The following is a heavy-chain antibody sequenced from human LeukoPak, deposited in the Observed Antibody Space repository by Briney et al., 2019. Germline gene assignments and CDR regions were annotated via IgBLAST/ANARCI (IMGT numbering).Heavy chain of an antibody. CDR2: ISSSSSYI. CDR1: GFTFSSYS. D-gene: IGHD5-12*01. Sequence: GGSLRLSCAASGFTFSSYSMNWVRQAPGRGLEWVSSISSSSSYIYYADSVKGRFTISRDNAKNSLYLQMNSLRAEDTAVYYCARDKRGGYSGYDYSSGMDVWGKGTTVTVSS. J-gene: IGHJ6*04. CDR3: ARDKRGGYSGYDYSSGMDV. V-gene: IGHV3-21*01.